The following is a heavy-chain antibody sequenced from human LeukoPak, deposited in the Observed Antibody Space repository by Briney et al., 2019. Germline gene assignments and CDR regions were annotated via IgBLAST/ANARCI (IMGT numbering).Heavy chain of an antibody. CDR2: IIPIFGTA. J-gene: IGHJ3*02. CDR1: GGPFSSYA. Sequence: EASVKVSCKASGGPFSSYAISWVRQAPGQGLEWMGGIIPIFGTANYAQKFQGRVTITTDESTSTAYMELSSLRSEDTAVYYCARAPRVGWELPLAFDIWGQGTMVTVSS. V-gene: IGHV1-69*05. CDR3: ARAPRVGWELPLAFDI. D-gene: IGHD1-26*01.